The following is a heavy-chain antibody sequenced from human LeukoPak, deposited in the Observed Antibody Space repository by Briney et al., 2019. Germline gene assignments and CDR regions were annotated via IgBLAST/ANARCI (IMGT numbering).Heavy chain of an antibody. D-gene: IGHD4-11*01. V-gene: IGHV1-2*02. J-gene: IGHJ4*02. CDR2: INPNSGGT. CDR1: GYTFTGYD. CDR3: ARDYSRYFDF. Sequence: ASVKVSSKASGYTFTGYDIYWVRQAPGQGLEWMGWINPNSGGTDYTQKFQGRVTMTRDTSISTAYMELSRLRSDDTAVYYCARDYSRYFDFWGQGTQVTVSS.